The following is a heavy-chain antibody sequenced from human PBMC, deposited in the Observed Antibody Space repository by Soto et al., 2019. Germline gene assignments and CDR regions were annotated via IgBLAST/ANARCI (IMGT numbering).Heavy chain of an antibody. CDR2: FDPEDGET. CDR3: ATQRFWSNWFDP. J-gene: IGHJ5*02. D-gene: IGHD3-3*02. Sequence: ASVKVSCKVSGYTLTELSMHWVRQAPGKGLEWMGGFDPEDGETIHAQKFQGRVTMTEDTSTDTAYMELSSLRSEDTAVYYCATQRFWSNWFDPWGQGTLVTVSS. CDR1: GYTLTELS. V-gene: IGHV1-24*01.